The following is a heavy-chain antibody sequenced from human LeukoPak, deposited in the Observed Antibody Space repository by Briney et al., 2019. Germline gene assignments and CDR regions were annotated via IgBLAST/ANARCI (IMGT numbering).Heavy chain of an antibody. CDR3: AAQRGASLHDFWSTRLFDP. CDR1: GFTFHTSA. D-gene: IGHD3-3*01. J-gene: IGHJ5*02. Sequence: GASVKVSCKASGFTFHTSAMQWGRQARGQRLEGIGWIVLGSGNTVYSHKFHDRVIITRDMSTSTVYMELDSLGSEDTAVYYCAAQRGASLHDFWSTRLFDPWGQGTLVTVSS. V-gene: IGHV1-58*02. CDR2: IVLGSGNT.